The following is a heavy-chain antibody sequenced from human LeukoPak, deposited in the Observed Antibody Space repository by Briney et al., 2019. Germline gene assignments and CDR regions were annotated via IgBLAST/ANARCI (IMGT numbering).Heavy chain of an antibody. D-gene: IGHD3-10*01. CDR1: GGSFSGYY. V-gene: IGHV4-34*01. J-gene: IGHJ4*02. CDR3: ARATRRMVRGVIITPYDY. Sequence: PSETLSLTCAVYGGSFSGYYWSWIRQPPGKGLEWFGEINHSGSTNYNPSLKSRVTISVDTSKNQFSLKLSSVTAADTAVYYCARATRRMVRGVIITPYDYWGQGTLVTVSS. CDR2: INHSGST.